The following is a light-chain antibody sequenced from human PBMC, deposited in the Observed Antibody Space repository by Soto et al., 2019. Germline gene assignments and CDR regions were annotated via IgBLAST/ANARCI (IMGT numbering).Light chain of an antibody. J-gene: IGKJ4*01. Sequence: DIQMTQSPSSLSASVGDRVTITCRASQGIATYLAWYQQKPGQVPKLLIYAASTLQSGVPSRFSGGGSGTDFTLTISSLQSEDVASYYCQNYNSIPLTFGGGTKVEV. CDR3: QNYNSIPLT. V-gene: IGKV1-27*01. CDR2: AAS. CDR1: QGIATY.